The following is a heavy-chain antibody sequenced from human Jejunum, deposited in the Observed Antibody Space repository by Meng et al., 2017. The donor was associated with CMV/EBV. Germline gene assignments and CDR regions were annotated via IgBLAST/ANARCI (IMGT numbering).Heavy chain of an antibody. CDR3: ARHPGSYYVDWFDP. D-gene: IGHD1-26*01. Sequence: SGLTFSNYGMHWVRQAPGKGLEWVTFIRYDGSNQYYADSVKGRFFISRDNAKNSLYMQMNSLRAEDTALYYCARHPGSYYVDWFDPWGQGTLVTVSS. V-gene: IGHV3-30*02. J-gene: IGHJ5*02. CDR2: IRYDGSNQ. CDR1: GLTFSNYG.